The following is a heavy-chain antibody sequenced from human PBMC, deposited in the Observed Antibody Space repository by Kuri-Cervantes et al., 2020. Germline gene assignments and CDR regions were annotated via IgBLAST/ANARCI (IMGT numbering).Heavy chain of an antibody. CDR2: INHSGST. D-gene: IGHD3-10*01. V-gene: IGHV4-39*07. Sequence: GSLRPSCTVSGGSISSSSYYWGWIRQPPGKGLEWIGEINHSGSTNYNPSLKSRVTISADTSKNQFSLKLSSVTAADTAVYYCARSGSGSYYRYWGQGTLVTVSS. CDR1: GGSISSSSYY. CDR3: ARSGSGSYYRY. J-gene: IGHJ4*02.